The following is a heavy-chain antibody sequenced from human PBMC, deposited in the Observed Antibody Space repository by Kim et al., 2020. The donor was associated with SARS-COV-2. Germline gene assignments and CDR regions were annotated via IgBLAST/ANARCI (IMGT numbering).Heavy chain of an antibody. D-gene: IGHD6-13*01. CDR1: GDSVSSNSAA. CDR3: ARDVRYSSSWYLRNWFDP. CDR2: TYYRSKWYN. V-gene: IGHV6-1*01. Sequence: SQTLSLTCAISGDSVSSNSAAWNWIRQSPSRGLEWLGRTYYRSKWYNDYAVSVKSRITINPDTSKNQFSLQLNSVTPEDTAVYYCARDVRYSSSWYLRNWFDPWGQGTLVTVSS. J-gene: IGHJ5*02.